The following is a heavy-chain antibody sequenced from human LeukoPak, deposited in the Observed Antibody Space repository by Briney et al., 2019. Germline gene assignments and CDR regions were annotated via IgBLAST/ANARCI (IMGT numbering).Heavy chain of an antibody. CDR1: GYTFTDYY. CDR2: INPYSGGT. Sequence: GGSVKVSCQACGYTFTDYYMQWVRQPAGQELEWMGRINPYSGGTNYAQNFQERGTIGRDTSMSTAYMELSRLRSDVTAVYYCARDYLGYDFWSGYYGNWFDPWGQGTLVTVSS. CDR3: ARDYLGYDFWSGYYGNWFDP. V-gene: IGHV1-2*06. J-gene: IGHJ5*02. D-gene: IGHD3-3*01.